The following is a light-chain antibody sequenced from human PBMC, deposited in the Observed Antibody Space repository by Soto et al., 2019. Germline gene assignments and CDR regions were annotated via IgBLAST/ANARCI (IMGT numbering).Light chain of an antibody. V-gene: IGKV2-30*01. J-gene: IGKJ2*01. Sequence: DVVMTQSPLSLPVTLGQPASISCRASRSLIYTDGNTYLNWFHQRPGQSPRRLFSKVSNRDSGVPDRFSGSGSGTDFTLKISSVEAEDVGLYYCMQGTHCPYTFGQGTKLEIK. CDR1: RSLIYTDGNTY. CDR2: KVS. CDR3: MQGTHCPYT.